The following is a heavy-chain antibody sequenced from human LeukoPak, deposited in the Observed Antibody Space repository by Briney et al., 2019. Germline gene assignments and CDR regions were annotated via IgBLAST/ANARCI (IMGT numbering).Heavy chain of an antibody. Sequence: SETLSLTCTVSNGSISPYYWTWIRQPPGKPLEWLGYIYYSGATNYNPSLESRVTMSLDKSKNLFSLKLSPMTAADTAVYYCARQRLTSGTPEFGPWGQGTLVTVSS. V-gene: IGHV4-59*08. CDR2: IYYSGAT. CDR1: NGSISPYY. CDR3: ARQRLTSGTPEFGP. D-gene: IGHD3-16*01. J-gene: IGHJ5*02.